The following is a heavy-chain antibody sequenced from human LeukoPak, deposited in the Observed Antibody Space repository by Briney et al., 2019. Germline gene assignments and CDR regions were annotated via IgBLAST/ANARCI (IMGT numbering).Heavy chain of an antibody. CDR2: IYYTGGT. CDR1: GGSIGSNY. Sequence: SETLSLTCTVSGGSIGSNYWTWIRQPPGKGLEHIGYIYYTGGTNYNPSLKSRVTISVDTSKNQFSLKLSSVTAADTAVYFCAKYGNSGWVIDNWGQGTLVTVSS. V-gene: IGHV4-59*08. CDR3: AKYGNSGWVIDN. J-gene: IGHJ4*02. D-gene: IGHD6-19*01.